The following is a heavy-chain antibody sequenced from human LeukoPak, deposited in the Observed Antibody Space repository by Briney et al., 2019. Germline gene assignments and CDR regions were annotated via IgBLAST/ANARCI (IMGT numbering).Heavy chain of an antibody. CDR2: ISGSGGST. CDR1: GFTFSSYA. J-gene: IGHJ4*02. Sequence: GGSLRLSCAASGFTFSSYAMSWVRQAPGKGLEWVSAISGSGGSTYYADSVKGRFTISRDNSKNTLYLQMNSLRAEDTAVYYCARDDCGANCYALIDYWGQGTLVTVSS. V-gene: IGHV3-23*01. CDR3: ARDDCGANCYALIDY. D-gene: IGHD4/OR15-4a*01.